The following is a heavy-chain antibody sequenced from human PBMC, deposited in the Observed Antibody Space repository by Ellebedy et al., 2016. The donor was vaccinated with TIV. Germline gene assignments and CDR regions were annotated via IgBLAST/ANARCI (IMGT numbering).Heavy chain of an antibody. CDR2: IKSKTDGETT. D-gene: IGHD2-2*01. J-gene: IGHJ4*02. CDR3: TTDPLGCSSTSPLCGLYFDY. V-gene: IGHV3-15*07. CDR1: GFTFSNAW. Sequence: GESLKISCAASGFTFSNAWMNWVRQAPGKGLEWVGRIKSKTDGETTAYAAPVKGRFTISRDDSKNTLYLQMTSLKTEDTAVYYCTTDPLGCSSTSPLCGLYFDYWGQGTLVTVSS.